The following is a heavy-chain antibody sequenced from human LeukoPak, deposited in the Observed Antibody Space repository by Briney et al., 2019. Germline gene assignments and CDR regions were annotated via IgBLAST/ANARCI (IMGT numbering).Heavy chain of an antibody. CDR2: IYYSGST. J-gene: IGHJ6*03. CDR1: GGSISSYY. Sequence: PSETLSLTCTVSGGSISSYYWSWIRQPPGKGLEWIGYIYYSGSTNYNPSLKSRVTISVDTSKNQFSLKLSSVTAADTAVYYCVRATYYYDSSGYYPPYYYYYMDVWGKGTTVTVSS. CDR3: VRATYYYDSSGYYPPYYYYYMDV. V-gene: IGHV4-59*01. D-gene: IGHD3-22*01.